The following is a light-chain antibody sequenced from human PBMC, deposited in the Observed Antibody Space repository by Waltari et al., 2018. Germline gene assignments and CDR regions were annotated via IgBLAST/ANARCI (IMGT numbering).Light chain of an antibody. J-gene: IGLJ1*01. V-gene: IGLV2-11*01. CDR2: DVT. Sequence: PALTQPRSVSGSPGQSVTISCTGLSSYVGHYESVPWYPQRPGKAPKLLIYDVTKRPSGVPDRFSGSRSGNTASLTISGLQADDEADYYCCSYAGSHTYVFARGNTVTVL. CDR1: SSYVGHYES. CDR3: CSYAGSHTYV.